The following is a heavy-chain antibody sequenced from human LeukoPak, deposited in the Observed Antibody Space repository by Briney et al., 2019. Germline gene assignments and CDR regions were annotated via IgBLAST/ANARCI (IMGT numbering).Heavy chain of an antibody. CDR2: IYPGDSDT. Sequence: GESLKISCKGSGYSFTSYWIGWVRQMPGKGLEWMGIIYPGDSDTRYSPSFQCQVTISADKSISTAYLHWSSLKASDTAMYYCASRRDGYNLGRWYFDLWGRGTLVTVSS. J-gene: IGHJ2*01. CDR3: ASRRDGYNLGRWYFDL. CDR1: GYSFTSYW. V-gene: IGHV5-51*01. D-gene: IGHD5-24*01.